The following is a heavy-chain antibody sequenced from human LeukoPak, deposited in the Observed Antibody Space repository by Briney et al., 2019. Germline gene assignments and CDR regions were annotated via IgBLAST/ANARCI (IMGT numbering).Heavy chain of an antibody. Sequence: GSLRLSCAASGFTFSSYSMNWVRQAPGKGLEWVSSISSSSSYIYYADSVKGRFTISRDDAKNSLYLQMNSLRAEDTAVYYCARDWEYCSSTSCYKPTFDYWGQGTLVTVSS. J-gene: IGHJ4*02. V-gene: IGHV3-21*01. CDR2: ISSSSSYI. D-gene: IGHD2-2*01. CDR3: ARDWEYCSSTSCYKPTFDY. CDR1: GFTFSSYS.